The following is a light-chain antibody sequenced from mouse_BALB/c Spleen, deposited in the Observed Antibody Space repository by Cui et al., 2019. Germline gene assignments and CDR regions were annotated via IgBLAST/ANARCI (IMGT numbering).Light chain of an antibody. Sequence: QIVLSQSPAILSASQGVKLTMTCRAISSVSDMHWSQQKPGSSPKPWIYATSDLASGVPARFSGSGSGTSYSLTISRVEAEDAATYYCQQWSSNPLTFGAGTKLELK. CDR2: ATS. CDR3: QQWSSNPLT. V-gene: IGKV4-72*01. CDR1: SSVSD. J-gene: IGKJ5*01.